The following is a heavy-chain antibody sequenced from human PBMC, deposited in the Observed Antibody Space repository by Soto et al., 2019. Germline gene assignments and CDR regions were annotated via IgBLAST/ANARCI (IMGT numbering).Heavy chain of an antibody. CDR1: GFTFDDYG. Sequence: EVQLVESGGDLVQPGRSLRLSCAASGFTFDDYGMHWVRQAPGKGLEWVSGITWNSGNIGYADSVKGRFTISRDNAKNSLYLQMNSLRPEDTALYYCARRGNTMAFDIWGQGTMVIVSS. V-gene: IGHV3-9*01. CDR3: ARRGNTMAFDI. D-gene: IGHD3-16*01. CDR2: ITWNSGNI. J-gene: IGHJ3*02.